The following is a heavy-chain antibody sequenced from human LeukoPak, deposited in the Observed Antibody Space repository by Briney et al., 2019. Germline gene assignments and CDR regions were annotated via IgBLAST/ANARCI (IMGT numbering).Heavy chain of an antibody. CDR1: GGTISSYY. V-gene: IGHV4-59*04. CDR2: IYYSGST. D-gene: IGHD6-19*01. CDR3: ARESYSSGWYWFDL. J-gene: IGHJ5*02. Sequence: SETLSLTCTVSGGTISSYYWSWLRQPPGKGLEWIGYIYYSGSTYYNPSLKSRVTISVDTSKNQFSLQLSAVTAADSAVYYCARESYSSGWYWFDLWGQGTLVTVSS.